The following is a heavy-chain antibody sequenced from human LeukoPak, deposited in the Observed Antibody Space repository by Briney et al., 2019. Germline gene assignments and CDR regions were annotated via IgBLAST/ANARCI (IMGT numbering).Heavy chain of an antibody. J-gene: IGHJ6*02. V-gene: IGHV1-18*01. D-gene: IGHD2-15*01. CDR3: ARDCSGGSCYSGNYYYYYGMDV. CDR2: ISAYNGNT. Sequence: GASVKVSCRASGYTFTSYGISWVRQAPGQGLEWMGWISAYNGNTNYAQKLQGRVTMTTDTSTSTAYMELRSLRSDDTPVYYCARDCSGGSCYSGNYYYYYGMDVWGQGTTVTVSS. CDR1: GYTFTSYG.